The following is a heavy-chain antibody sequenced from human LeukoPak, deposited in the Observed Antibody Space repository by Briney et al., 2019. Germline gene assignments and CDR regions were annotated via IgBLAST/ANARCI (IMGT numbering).Heavy chain of an antibody. CDR3: AKGHCSGGSCHYDY. CDR1: GFTFNNYA. D-gene: IGHD2-15*01. J-gene: IGHJ4*02. CDR2: ISGSGGST. V-gene: IGHV3-23*01. Sequence: GGSLRLSCAASGFTFNNYAMNWVRQAPGKGLEWVSAISGSGGSTYYADSVKGRFTISRDNSKNTLYLQMNSLRAEDTAVYYCAKGHCSGGSCHYDYWGQGTLVTVSS.